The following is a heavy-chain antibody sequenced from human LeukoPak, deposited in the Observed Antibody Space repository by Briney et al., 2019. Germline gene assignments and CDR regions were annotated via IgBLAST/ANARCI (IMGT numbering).Heavy chain of an antibody. J-gene: IGHJ4*02. CDR3: ARIRRGWSQSWDC. D-gene: IGHD6-19*01. Sequence: PGGSLRLSCAASGFTCSSYWMSWVRQAPGKGLEWVANIKQDGSEKYYVDSVKGRFTISRDNAKNSLYLQMNSLRAEDAAVYYCARIRRGWSQSWDCWGQGTLVTVSS. CDR1: GFTCSSYW. CDR2: IKQDGSEK. V-gene: IGHV3-7*01.